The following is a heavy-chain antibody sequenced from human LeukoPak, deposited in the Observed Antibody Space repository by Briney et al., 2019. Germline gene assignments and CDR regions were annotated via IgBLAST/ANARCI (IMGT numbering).Heavy chain of an antibody. CDR1: GYTFTGYY. CDR2: MNPNSGNT. J-gene: IGHJ6*02. Sequence: ASVKVSCKASGYTFTGYYMHWVRQATGQGLEWMGWMNPNSGNTGYAQKFQGRVTMTRNTSISTAYMELSSLRSEDTAVYYCARGRGPYDFWSGYRLYEVWSDYYGMDVWGQGTTVTVSS. D-gene: IGHD3-3*01. V-gene: IGHV1-8*02. CDR3: ARGRGPYDFWSGYRLYEVWSDYYGMDV.